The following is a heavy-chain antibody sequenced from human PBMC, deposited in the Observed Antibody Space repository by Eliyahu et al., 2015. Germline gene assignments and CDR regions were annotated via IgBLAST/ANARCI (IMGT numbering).Heavy chain of an antibody. V-gene: IGHV3-30*02. CDR1: GFSVTAFG. Sequence: ETGGGVVRPGQSLTLSCVASGFSVTAFGIHWVRQAPGKGLEWLALLRYDGFNKSYADSVSGRFHISRDHSRNTVFLQMNNLRPNDTALYYCGKPSAGLWGPGTTVTVS. CDR3: GKPSAGL. J-gene: IGHJ6*02. CDR2: LRYDGFNK.